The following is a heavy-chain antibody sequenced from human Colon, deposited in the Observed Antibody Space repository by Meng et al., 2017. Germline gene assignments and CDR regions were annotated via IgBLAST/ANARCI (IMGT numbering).Heavy chain of an antibody. J-gene: IGHJ4*02. V-gene: IGHV3-11*01. CDR1: GFIFSDYY. Sequence: QVEVGGSGGGLVKPGGSLRLSCAASGFIFSDYYMAWIRQTPGKGLEWVSYISTTGSIAYYADSVKGRFTISRDNAKNSVYLQMNSLRAEDTAVYYCATTGSRSSGSWGQGTLVTVSS. CDR2: ISTTGSIA. D-gene: IGHD3-22*01. CDR3: ATTGSRSSGS.